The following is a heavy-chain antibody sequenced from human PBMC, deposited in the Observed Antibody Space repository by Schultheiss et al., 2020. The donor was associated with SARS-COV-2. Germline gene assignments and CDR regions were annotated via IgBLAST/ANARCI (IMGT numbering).Heavy chain of an antibody. CDR2: ISSSSSYI. J-gene: IGHJ6*02. CDR1: GGSFSGYY. Sequence: ETLSLTCAVYGGSFSGYYWSWIRQPPGKGLEWVSSISSSSSYIYYADSVKGRFTISRDNSKSTMYLQMNSLRADDTAVYYCARASYYYDSSGYYFGGTMDVWGQGTTVTVSS. CDR3: ARASYYYDSSGYYFGGTMDV. D-gene: IGHD3-22*01. V-gene: IGHV3-21*04.